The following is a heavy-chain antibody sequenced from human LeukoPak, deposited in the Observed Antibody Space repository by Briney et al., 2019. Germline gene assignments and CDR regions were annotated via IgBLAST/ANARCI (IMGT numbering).Heavy chain of an antibody. D-gene: IGHD5-24*01. CDR3: ARDQYGDGFAHFDY. V-gene: IGHV1-2*02. CDR2: ITPSDGA. CDR1: GYTFTAYA. Sequence: ASVKVSCKSSGYTFTAYAVHWVRQAPGQGLEWMGWITPSDGANYAQKFQGRVTMTRDTSMSTAYMDLNRLTSDDTAVYFCARDQYGDGFAHFDYWGQGTLVTVSS. J-gene: IGHJ4*02.